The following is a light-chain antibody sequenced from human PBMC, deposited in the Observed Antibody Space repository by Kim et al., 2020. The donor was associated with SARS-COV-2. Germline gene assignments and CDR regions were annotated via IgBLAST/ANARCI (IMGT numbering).Light chain of an antibody. CDR3: QQYGTSPYT. CDR2: GAS. CDR1: HSISGNY. J-gene: IGKJ2*01. Sequence: SPGERATLSCRARHSISGNYLAWYQQKYGQAPRLLIFGASTWAPGVPDRFSGSGSGTDFTLTINELEPEDFAVYYCQQYGTSPYTFGQGTKVEIK. V-gene: IGKV3-20*01.